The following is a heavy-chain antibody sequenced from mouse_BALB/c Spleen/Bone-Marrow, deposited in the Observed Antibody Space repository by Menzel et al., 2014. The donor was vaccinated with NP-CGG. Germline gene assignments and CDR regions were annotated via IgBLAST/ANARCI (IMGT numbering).Heavy chain of an antibody. CDR2: INPDSSTI. CDR3: ARLHYYGYGTY. Sequence: EVKLMESGGGLVRPGGSLKLSCAASGFDFSRYWMSWVRQAPGKGLEWIGEINPDSSTINYTPSLKDKFIISRDNAKNTLYLQMSKVRSEDTALYYCARLHYYGYGTYWGQGTLVTVSA. D-gene: IGHD1-2*01. V-gene: IGHV4-1*02. CDR1: GFDFSRYW. J-gene: IGHJ3*01.